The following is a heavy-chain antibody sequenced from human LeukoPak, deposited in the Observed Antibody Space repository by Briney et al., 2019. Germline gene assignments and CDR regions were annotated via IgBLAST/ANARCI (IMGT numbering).Heavy chain of an antibody. CDR2: IYNSGST. V-gene: IGHV4-59*12. D-gene: IGHD4-17*01. J-gene: IGHJ6*03. CDR1: GGSISTYY. CDR3: ARGNHYGDYALDYYYYMDV. Sequence: PSETLSLTCTVSGGSISTYYWSWIRQPPGKGLEWIGYIYNSGSTNYNPSLKSRVTISVDTSKNQFSLKLSSVTAADTAVYYCARGNHYGDYALDYYYYMDVWGKGTTVTVSS.